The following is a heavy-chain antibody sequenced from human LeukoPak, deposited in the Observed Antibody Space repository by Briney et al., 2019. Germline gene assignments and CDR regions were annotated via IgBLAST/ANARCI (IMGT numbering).Heavy chain of an antibody. CDR1: GGSFSGYY. CDR3: AREEALNV. V-gene: IGHV4-34*01. Sequence: SETLSLTCAVYGGSFSGYYWSWIRQPPGKGLEWIGEINHSGSTNYNPPLKSRVTISVDTSKNQFSLKLSSVTAADTAVYYCAREEALNVWGKGTTVTVSS. J-gene: IGHJ6*04. CDR2: INHSGST.